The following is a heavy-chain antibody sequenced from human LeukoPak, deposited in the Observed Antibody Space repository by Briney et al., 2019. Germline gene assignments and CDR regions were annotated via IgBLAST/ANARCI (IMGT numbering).Heavy chain of an antibody. J-gene: IGHJ4*02. V-gene: IGHV3-23*01. CDR3: AKDRSSGWYTTLDY. CDR2: VSGSGGNT. Sequence: PGASLRLSCAASGFTFSSCAITWVRQAPGKGLEWVSAVSGSGGNTSYADSVKGRFTISRDNSKNTLYLQMNSLRAEDTAVYYCAKDRSSGWYTTLDYWGQGVLVTVSS. D-gene: IGHD6-19*01. CDR1: GFTFSSCA.